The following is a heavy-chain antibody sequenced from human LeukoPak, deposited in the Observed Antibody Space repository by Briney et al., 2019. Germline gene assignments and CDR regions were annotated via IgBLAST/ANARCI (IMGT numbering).Heavy chain of an antibody. Sequence: TGGSLRLSCAASGFTFSTYSMNWLRQAPGKGLEWVSTISSTSAYIYYADSVKGRFTVSRDNAKNSLYLQMNSLRVEDTAVYYCARDRVEGIWIRAPIGFDIWGQGTMVTVSS. J-gene: IGHJ3*02. D-gene: IGHD3-10*01. CDR2: ISSTSAYI. V-gene: IGHV3-21*06. CDR1: GFTFSTYS. CDR3: ARDRVEGIWIRAPIGFDI.